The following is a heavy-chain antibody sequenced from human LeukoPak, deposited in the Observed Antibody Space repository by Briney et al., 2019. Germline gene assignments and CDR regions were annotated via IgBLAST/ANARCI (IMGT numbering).Heavy chain of an antibody. J-gene: IGHJ4*02. D-gene: IGHD1-14*01. CDR3: TTAEPQNFDY. V-gene: IGHV3-15*07. CDR1: GFAFGTHW. Sequence: GGSLRLSCAASGFAFGTHWMNWVRQAPGKGLEWVGRIKSKTDGGTTDYAAPVKGRFTISRDDSKNTLYLQMNSLKTEDTAVYYCTTAEPQNFDYWGQGTLVTVSS. CDR2: IKSKTDGGTT.